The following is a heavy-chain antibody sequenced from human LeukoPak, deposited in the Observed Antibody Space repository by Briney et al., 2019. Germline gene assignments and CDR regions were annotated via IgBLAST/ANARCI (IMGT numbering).Heavy chain of an antibody. CDR3: AKPGSNLYYFDY. Sequence: GRSLRPSCAASGFTFSSYGMHWVRQAPGKGLEWVTLISPDGTYTYYADSVKGRFTISRDNSKNTLYLQMDSLRSEDTAVYYCAKPGSNLYYFDYWGQGTLVTVSS. D-gene: IGHD3-10*01. CDR2: ISPDGTYT. CDR1: GFTFSSYG. V-gene: IGHV3-30*18. J-gene: IGHJ4*02.